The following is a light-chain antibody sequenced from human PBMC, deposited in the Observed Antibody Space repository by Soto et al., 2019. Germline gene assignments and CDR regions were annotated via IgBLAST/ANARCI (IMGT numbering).Light chain of an antibody. J-gene: IGLJ2*01. V-gene: IGLV2-8*01. CDR3: NSYGGTNNYVV. CDR2: DVN. Sequence: QSALTQPPSASGSPGQSVTISCTRTSSDVGGYNYVSWYRQHPGKAPQLIIYDVNKRPSGVPDRFSGSKSGNTASLTVSGLQAEDEADYFCNSYGGTNNYVVFGGGTKVTVL. CDR1: SSDVGGYNY.